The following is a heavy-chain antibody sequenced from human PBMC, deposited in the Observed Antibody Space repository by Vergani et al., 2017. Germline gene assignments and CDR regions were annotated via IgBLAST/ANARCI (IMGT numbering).Heavy chain of an antibody. Sequence: EVQLLESGGGLVQPGGSLRLSCAASGFTFSSYSMNWVRQAPGKGLEWVSSISSSSSYIYYADSVKGRFTISRDNAKNSLYLQMNSLRAEDTAVYYCARDRSSWYVDYYYYGMDVWGQGTTVTVSS. V-gene: IGHV3-21*01. CDR3: ARDRSSWYVDYYYYGMDV. CDR2: ISSSSSYI. J-gene: IGHJ6*02. CDR1: GFTFSSYS. D-gene: IGHD6-13*01.